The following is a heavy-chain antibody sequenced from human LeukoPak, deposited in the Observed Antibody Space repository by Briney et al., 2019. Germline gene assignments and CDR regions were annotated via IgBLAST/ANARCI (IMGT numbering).Heavy chain of an antibody. CDR3: ARRHYDFRSGYSRPEGYFDY. D-gene: IGHD3-3*01. CDR2: ISAYNGNT. J-gene: IGHJ4*02. CDR1: GYTFTSYG. V-gene: IGHV1-18*01. Sequence: ASVKVSCKASGYTFTSYGISWVRQAPGQGLEWMGWISAYNGNTNYAQKLQGRVTMTTDTSTSTAYMELRSLRSDDTAVYYCARRHYDFRSGYSRPEGYFDYWGQGTLVTVSS.